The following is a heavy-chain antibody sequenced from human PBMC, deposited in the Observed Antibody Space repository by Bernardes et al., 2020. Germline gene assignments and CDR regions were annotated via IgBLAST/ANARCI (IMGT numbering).Heavy chain of an antibody. Sequence: GSLRLPCEASKFTVSNNYMSWVRQAPGKGLGWVSLLYSGGTTYYADTVKGRFTVSRDNSKNTLVLQMSDLRAEDTAIYYCATAPHYYYGLDVWGQGTAVTVSS. CDR3: ATAPHYYYGLDV. CDR2: LYSGGTT. V-gene: IGHV3-53*01. CDR1: KFTVSNNY. J-gene: IGHJ6*02.